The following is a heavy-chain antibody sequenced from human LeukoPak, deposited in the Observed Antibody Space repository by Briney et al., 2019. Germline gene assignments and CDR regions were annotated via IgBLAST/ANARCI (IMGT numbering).Heavy chain of an antibody. CDR2: SYYSGST. J-gene: IGHJ5*02. D-gene: IGHD6-13*01. CDR1: GGSISSYY. V-gene: IGHV4-59*01. CDR3: ARAIAAAGSFNWFDP. Sequence: SETLSLTCTVSGGSISSYYWSWIRQPPGKGLEWIGYSYYSGSTNYNPSLKSRVTISVDTSKNQFSLKLSSVTAADTAVYYCARAIAAAGSFNWFDPWGQGTLVTVSS.